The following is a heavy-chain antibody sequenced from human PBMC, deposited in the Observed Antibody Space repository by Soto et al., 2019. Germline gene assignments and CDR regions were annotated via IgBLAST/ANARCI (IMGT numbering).Heavy chain of an antibody. J-gene: IGHJ4*02. Sequence: PSETLSLTCAVYGGSFSGYYWSWIRQPPGKGLEWIGEINHRGSNNYNPSLKSRVTISVYTSKNQFSLKLSSVTAADAALYYSARANGDCDYWGQGTLVTVSS. CDR2: INHRGSN. D-gene: IGHD2-21*02. CDR1: GGSFSGYY. V-gene: IGHV4-34*01. CDR3: ARANGDCDY.